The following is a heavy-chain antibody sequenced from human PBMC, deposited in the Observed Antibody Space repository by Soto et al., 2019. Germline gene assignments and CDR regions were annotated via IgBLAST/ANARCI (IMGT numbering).Heavy chain of an antibody. Sequence: EVQLLESGGGLVKPGGSLRLSCAASGFAFGRYALSWVRQAPGKGLEWVSAMGGSVDSKSYADSVKGRFTISRDDPKNTLFLEMNSLRPEDTAIYFCARDQISGWYDNWGQGTLDTVSS. CDR3: ARDQISGWYDN. CDR2: MGGSVDSK. D-gene: IGHD6-19*01. V-gene: IGHV3-23*01. J-gene: IGHJ5*02. CDR1: GFAFGRYA.